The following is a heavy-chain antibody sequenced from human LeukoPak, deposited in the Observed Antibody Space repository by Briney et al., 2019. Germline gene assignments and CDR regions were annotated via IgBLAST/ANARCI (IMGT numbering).Heavy chain of an antibody. CDR3: ARDQEGFDY. J-gene: IGHJ4*02. Sequence: GASVKVSCKASGCTFTSNYIHWVRQAPGQGLEWMGMIYPRDGSTSYAQKFQGRVTVTRDTSTSTVHMELSGLRSEDTAVYYCARDQEGFDYWGQGTLVTVSS. V-gene: IGHV1-46*01. CDR2: IYPRDGST. CDR1: GCTFTSNY.